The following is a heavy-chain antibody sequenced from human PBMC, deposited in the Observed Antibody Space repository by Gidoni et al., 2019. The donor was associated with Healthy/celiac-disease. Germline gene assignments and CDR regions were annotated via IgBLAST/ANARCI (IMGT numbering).Heavy chain of an antibody. D-gene: IGHD5-12*01. V-gene: IGHV4-59*01. J-gene: IGHJ4*02. CDR3: AREMATTAIDY. CDR2: IYYSGST. CDR1: GGSISSYY. Sequence: QVQLQESGPGLVKPSETLSLTCTVSGGSISSYYWSWIRQPPGKGLEWIGYIYYSGSTNYNPSLKSRVTISVDTSKNQFSLKLSSVTAADTAVYYCAREMATTAIDYWGQGTLVTVSS.